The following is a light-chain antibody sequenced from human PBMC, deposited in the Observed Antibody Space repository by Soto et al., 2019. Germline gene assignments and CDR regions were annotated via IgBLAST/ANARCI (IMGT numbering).Light chain of an antibody. CDR1: QSVSTTS. Sequence: EIVLTQSPGTLSLSPGERATLSCRASQSVSTTSLVWYQQRPGQAPRLLIYGASTRATGIPDRFSGSGSGTDFTPTISRLEPEDFAVYYCQQYGSPITFGQGTRLEIK. V-gene: IGKV3-20*01. CDR3: QQYGSPIT. CDR2: GAS. J-gene: IGKJ5*01.